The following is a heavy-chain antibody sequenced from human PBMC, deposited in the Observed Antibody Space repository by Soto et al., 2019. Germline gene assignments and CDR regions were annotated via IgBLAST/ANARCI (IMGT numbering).Heavy chain of an antibody. CDR3: ARALPPYSSSWYDAFDI. CDR2: TYYRSKWYN. V-gene: IGHV6-1*01. Sequence: PSQTLSLTCAISWDSVSSNSAAWNWIRQSPSRGLEWLGRTYYRSKWYNDYAVSVKSRITINPDTSKNQFSLKLNSVTPNQTAVYYCARALPPYSSSWYDAFDIWGQGTMVPVSS. J-gene: IGHJ3*02. CDR1: WDSVSSNSAA. D-gene: IGHD6-13*01.